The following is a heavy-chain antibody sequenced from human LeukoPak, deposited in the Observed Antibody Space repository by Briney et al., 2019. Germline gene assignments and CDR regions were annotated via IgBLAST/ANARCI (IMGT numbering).Heavy chain of an antibody. J-gene: IGHJ4*02. Sequence: GGSLRLSCVASGFTFSSHWMSWVRQAPGKGLEWVANIVQDGSQIYYVDSVKGRFTISRDNGKNSLYLQMNSLRAEDTAVYYCARNEKWGRDYWGQGTLVTVSS. CDR3: ARNEKWGRDY. D-gene: IGHD1-26*01. CDR2: IVQDGSQI. V-gene: IGHV3-7*03. CDR1: GFTFSSHW.